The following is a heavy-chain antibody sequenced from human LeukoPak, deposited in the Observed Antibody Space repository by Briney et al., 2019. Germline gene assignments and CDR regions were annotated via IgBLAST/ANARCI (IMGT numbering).Heavy chain of an antibody. D-gene: IGHD3-10*01. CDR1: GGSFSGYY. CDR3: ARRLRITMVRGAADY. V-gene: IGHV4-34*01. CDR2: INHSGST. J-gene: IGHJ4*02. Sequence: SETLSLTCAVYGGSFSGYYWSWIRQPPGKGLEWIGEINHSGSTNYNPSLKSRATISVDTSKNQFSLKLSSVTAADTAVYYCARRLRITMVRGAADYWGQGTLVTVSS.